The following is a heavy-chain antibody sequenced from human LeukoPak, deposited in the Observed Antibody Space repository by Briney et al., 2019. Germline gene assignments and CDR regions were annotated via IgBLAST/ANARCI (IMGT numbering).Heavy chain of an antibody. CDR3: ARDSVVVVAAWGAFDI. J-gene: IGHJ3*02. CDR2: INWNGGST. Sequence: WSGGSLRLSCAASGFTFDDHGMSWVRQGPGKGLEWVSGINWNGGSTGYADSVKGRFTISRDNAKNSLYLQMNSLRAEDTALYYCARDSVVVVAAWGAFDIWGQGTMVTVSS. V-gene: IGHV3-20*04. D-gene: IGHD2-15*01. CDR1: GFTFDDHG.